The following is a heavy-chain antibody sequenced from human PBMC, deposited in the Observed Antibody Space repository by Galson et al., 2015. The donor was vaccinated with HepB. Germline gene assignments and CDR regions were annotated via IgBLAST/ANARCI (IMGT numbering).Heavy chain of an antibody. D-gene: IGHD6-19*01. CDR3: AREHHSSGWYRDYYYYGMEV. Sequence: SLRLSCAASGFTFSSYAMHWVRQAPGKGLEWVAVISYDGSNKYYADSVKGRFTISRDNSKNTLYLQMNSLRAEDTAVYYCAREHHSSGWYRDYYYYGMEVWGQGTTVTVSS. CDR2: ISYDGSNK. CDR1: GFTFSSYA. J-gene: IGHJ6*02. V-gene: IGHV3-30-3*01.